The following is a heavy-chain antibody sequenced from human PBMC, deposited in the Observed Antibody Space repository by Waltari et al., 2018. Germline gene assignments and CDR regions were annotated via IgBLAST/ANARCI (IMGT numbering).Heavy chain of an antibody. CDR3: AGGRVTQWLVESRPFDY. CDR1: GGSFSGYY. CDR2: INHSGST. D-gene: IGHD6-19*01. J-gene: IGHJ4*02. V-gene: IGHV4-34*01. Sequence: QVQLQQWGAGLLKPSETLSLTCAVYGGSFSGYYWSWIRQPPGKGLEWIGEINHSGSTNYNPSLKSRVTISVDTSKNQFSLKLSSVTAADTAVYYCAGGRVTQWLVESRPFDYWGQGTLVTVSS.